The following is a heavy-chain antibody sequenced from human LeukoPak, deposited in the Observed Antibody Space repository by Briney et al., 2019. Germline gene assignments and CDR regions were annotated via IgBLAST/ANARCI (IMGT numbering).Heavy chain of an antibody. Sequence: SETLSLTCTVSGGSISSSSYYWGWIRQPPGKGLEWIGSINYSGSTYYNPSLKSRVTRSVDTSKNQFSLKLSSVTAADTAVYYCARHLEYDFWSGYYTGWFDPWGQRTLVTVSS. CDR2: INYSGST. V-gene: IGHV4-39*01. J-gene: IGHJ5*02. CDR1: GGSISSSSYY. CDR3: ARHLEYDFWSGYYTGWFDP. D-gene: IGHD3-3*01.